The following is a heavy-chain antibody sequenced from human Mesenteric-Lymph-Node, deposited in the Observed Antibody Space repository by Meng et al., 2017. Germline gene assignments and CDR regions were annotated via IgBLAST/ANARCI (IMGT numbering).Heavy chain of an antibody. J-gene: IGHJ2*01. D-gene: IGHD5-18*01. CDR3: ARELAVEAMECLGNFDL. Sequence: GESLKISCAASGFTFSSFAMHWVRQAPGKGLEWVTVISDDGSNKYYADSVKGRFTISRDNSKNTLYLQMNSLRAEDTAVYYCARELAVEAMECLGNFDLWGRGTLVTVSS. CDR2: ISDDGSNK. CDR1: GFTFSSFA. V-gene: IGHV3-30*01.